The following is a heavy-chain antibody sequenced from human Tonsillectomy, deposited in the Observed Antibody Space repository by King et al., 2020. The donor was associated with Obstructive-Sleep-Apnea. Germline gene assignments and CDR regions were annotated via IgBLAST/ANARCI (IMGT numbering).Heavy chain of an antibody. J-gene: IGHJ6*02. Sequence: VQLVESGGGLVQPGGSLRLSCAASGFAISSYWMHWVRQAPGKGLVWVSRINSDGSSTSYADSVKGRFTISRDNAKNTLYLQMNSLRAEDTAVYYCAREFNDILTGWDYYGMDVWGQGTTVTVSS. CDR1: GFAISSYW. V-gene: IGHV3-74*01. CDR2: INSDGSST. D-gene: IGHD3-9*01. CDR3: AREFNDILTGWDYYGMDV.